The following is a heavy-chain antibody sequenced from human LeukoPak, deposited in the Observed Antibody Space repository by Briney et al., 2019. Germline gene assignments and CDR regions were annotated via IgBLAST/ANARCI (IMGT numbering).Heavy chain of an antibody. CDR2: IIPILGIA. D-gene: IGHD3-10*01. CDR3: ARAPTYGSGSYTVD. V-gene: IGHV1-69*04. Sequence: ASVKVSCKASGGTFSSYAISWVRQAPGQGLEWMGRIIPILGIANYAQKLQGRVTITADKSTSTAYMELSSLRSEDTAVYYCARAPTYGSGSYTVDWGQGTLVTVSS. CDR1: GGTFSSYA. J-gene: IGHJ4*02.